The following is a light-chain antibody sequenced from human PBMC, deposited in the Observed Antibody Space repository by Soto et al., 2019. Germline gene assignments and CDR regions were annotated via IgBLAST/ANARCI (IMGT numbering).Light chain of an antibody. CDR2: GAS. CDR3: QQYGSSPIT. Sequence: EIVLTQSPGTLSLSPGERATLSCRASQSVSNTYLAWYQQKPSQAPRLLIYGASSRATGIPDRFSGRGSGTDFTLTISRLEPEDFAFYYCQQYGSSPITFGQGTRLDIK. V-gene: IGKV3-20*01. J-gene: IGKJ5*01. CDR1: QSVSNTY.